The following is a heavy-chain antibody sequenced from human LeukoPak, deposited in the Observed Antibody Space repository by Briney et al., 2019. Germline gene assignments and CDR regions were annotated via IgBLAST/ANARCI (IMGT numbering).Heavy chain of an antibody. CDR3: ARGHYDVLAASYKWTPDY. J-gene: IGHJ4*02. CDR2: ITSGGDYT. Sequence: PGGSLRLSCAASGFTLNTFNMNWLRQAPGKGLEWVSSITSGGDYTYYADSVKGRFTTSRDNAKNSLSLQLNSLRVEDTAVYYCARGHYDVLAASYKWTPDYWGQGTLVTVSS. V-gene: IGHV3-21*01. D-gene: IGHD3-9*01. CDR1: GFTLNTFN.